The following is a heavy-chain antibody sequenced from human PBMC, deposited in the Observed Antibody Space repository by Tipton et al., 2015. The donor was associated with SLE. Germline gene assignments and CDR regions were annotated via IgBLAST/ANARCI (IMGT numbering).Heavy chain of an antibody. V-gene: IGHV4-59*08. CDR2: IYYSGST. D-gene: IGHD4-17*01. J-gene: IGHJ4*02. Sequence: TLSLTCTVSGGSISSHYWSWIRQPPGKGLEWIGYIYYSGSTNYNPSLKSRVTISVDTSKNQFSLKLSSVTAADTAVYYCATYGLYGDYYFDYWGQGTLVTVSS. CDR1: GGSISSHY. CDR3: ATYGLYGDYYFDY.